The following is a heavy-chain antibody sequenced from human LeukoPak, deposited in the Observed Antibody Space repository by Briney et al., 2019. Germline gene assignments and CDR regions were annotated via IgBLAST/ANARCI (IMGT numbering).Heavy chain of an antibody. CDR3: ARDERYDSSGYPFDY. CDR1: GYTFTGYN. CDR2: INPNSGDT. D-gene: IGHD3-22*01. V-gene: IGHV1-2*02. J-gene: IGHJ4*02. Sequence: ASVKVSCEASGYTFTGYNIHWVRQAPGQGLEWMGWINPNSGDTNYAQKLQGRVTMTRDTSISTAYMELSRLRSDDTAVYYCARDERYDSSGYPFDYWGQGTLVTVSS.